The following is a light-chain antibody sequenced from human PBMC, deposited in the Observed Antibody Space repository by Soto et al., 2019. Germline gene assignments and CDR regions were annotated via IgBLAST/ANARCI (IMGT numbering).Light chain of an antibody. CDR2: YND. V-gene: IGLV1-40*01. CDR1: SSNLGSGFD. J-gene: IGLJ2*01. Sequence: QSVLTQSPSVSGAPGQRVTISCTGSSSNLGSGFDVQWYQQLPGTAPKLLIYYNDNRPSGVPDRFSGSKSGTSASLAITGLQADDEADYYCQSYDSSLSGHVVFGGGTKVTVL. CDR3: QSYDSSLSGHVV.